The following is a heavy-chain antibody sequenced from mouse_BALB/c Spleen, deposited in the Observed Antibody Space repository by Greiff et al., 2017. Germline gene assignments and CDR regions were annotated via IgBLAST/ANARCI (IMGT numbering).Heavy chain of an antibody. CDR1: GYSITSDYA. Sequence: EVQLVESGPGLVKPSQSLSLTCTVTGYSITSDYAWNWIRQFPGNKLEWMGYISYSGSTSYNPSLKSRISITRDTSKNQFFLQLKSVTTEDTATYYCARKGQLDYWGQGTTLTVSS. CDR3: ARKGQLDY. V-gene: IGHV3-2*02. J-gene: IGHJ2*01. D-gene: IGHD3-3*01. CDR2: ISYSGST.